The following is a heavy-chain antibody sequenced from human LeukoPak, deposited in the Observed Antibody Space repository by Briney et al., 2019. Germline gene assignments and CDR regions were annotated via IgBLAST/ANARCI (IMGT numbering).Heavy chain of an antibody. CDR2: IYYSGST. V-gene: IGHV4-59*01. CDR1: GGSISPYY. CDR3: ARGSTVLTF. J-gene: IGHJ4*02. Sequence: PSETLSLTCTVSGGSISPYYWSWIRQPPGKGLEWIGYIYYSGSTNCNPSLKSRVTISVDTSKNQFSLNLSSVTAADTAVYYCARGSTVLTFWGQGTLVTVSS. D-gene: IGHD4-17*01.